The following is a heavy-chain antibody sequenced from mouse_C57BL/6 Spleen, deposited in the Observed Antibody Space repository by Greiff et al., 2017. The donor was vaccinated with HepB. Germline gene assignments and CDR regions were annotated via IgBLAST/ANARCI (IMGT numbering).Heavy chain of an antibody. CDR1: GFTFSDYY. CDR3: ARRDLLRGYYAMDY. J-gene: IGHJ4*01. D-gene: IGHD1-1*01. CDR2: ISNGGGST. Sequence: EVNVVESGGGLVQPGGSLKLSCAASGFTFSDYYMYWVRQTPEKRLEWVAYISNGGGSTYYPDTVKGRFTISRDNAKNTLYLQMSRLKSEDTAMYYCARRDLLRGYYAMDYWGQGTSVTVSS. V-gene: IGHV5-12*01.